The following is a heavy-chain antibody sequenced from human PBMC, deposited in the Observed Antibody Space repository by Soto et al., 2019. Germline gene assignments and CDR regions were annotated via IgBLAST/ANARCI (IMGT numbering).Heavy chain of an antibody. CDR3: ARGQSGKLRWPYYYYGMDV. CDR2: INHSGST. D-gene: IGHD2-15*01. V-gene: IGHV4-34*01. Sequence: PSETLSLTCAVYGGSFSGYYWSWIRQPPGKGLEWIGEINHSGSTNYNLSLKSRVTISVDTSKNQFSLKLSSVTAADTAVYYCARGQSGKLRWPYYYYGMDVWGQGTTVTVSS. CDR1: GGSFSGYY. J-gene: IGHJ6*02.